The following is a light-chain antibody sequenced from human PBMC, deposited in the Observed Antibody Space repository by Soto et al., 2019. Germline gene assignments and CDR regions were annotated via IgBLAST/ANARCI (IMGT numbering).Light chain of an antibody. V-gene: IGKV1-5*03. CDR2: QAS. J-gene: IGKJ2*01. Sequence: DIPVTQSPATLSASVGDRVTITCRASQSINIYLAWYRPKPGKAPELLIYQASILEPGVPSRFSGRGSGTEFTLTISSLKPDDFATYYCQQYSRYSAFGQGTKVDI. CDR1: QSINIY. CDR3: QQYSRYSA.